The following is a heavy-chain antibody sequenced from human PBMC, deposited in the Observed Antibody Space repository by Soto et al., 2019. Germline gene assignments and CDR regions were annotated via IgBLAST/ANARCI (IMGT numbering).Heavy chain of an antibody. V-gene: IGHV1-8*01. D-gene: IGHD3-9*01. J-gene: IGHJ4*02. CDR2: MNPNSGKT. CDR3: STWCRSGCYTGFF. CDR1: GYTFTDYD. Sequence: QVQLVQSGAEVKTPGASVKVSCKASGYTFTDYDINWVRQAPGQGLEWVGRMNPNSGKTDYAQKFQARVTMTRDTSISTAYLELSSLGYEDPDVFYCSTWCRSGCYTGFFWGQGTLVTVAS.